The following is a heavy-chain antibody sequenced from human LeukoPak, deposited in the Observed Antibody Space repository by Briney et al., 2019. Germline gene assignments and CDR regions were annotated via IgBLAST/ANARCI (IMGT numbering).Heavy chain of an antibody. J-gene: IGHJ4*02. CDR3: AKGIHGGSGRHHRRYYFDY. V-gene: IGHV3-9*01. D-gene: IGHD6-19*01. Sequence: GGSLRLSCAASGFTFDDYAMHWVRQAPGKGLEWVSGISWNSGSIGYADSVKGRFTISRDNAKNSLYLQMNSLRAEDTALYYCAKGIHGGSGRHHRRYYFDYWGQGTLVTVSS. CDR2: ISWNSGSI. CDR1: GFTFDDYA.